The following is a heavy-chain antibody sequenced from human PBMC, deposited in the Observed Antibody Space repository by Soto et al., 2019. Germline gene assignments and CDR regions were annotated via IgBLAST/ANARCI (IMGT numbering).Heavy chain of an antibody. D-gene: IGHD1-26*01. J-gene: IGHJ4*02. CDR3: ARDSMLMGASPLNY. Sequence: GASVKVSCTASGYTFTSYGISWVRQAPGQGLEWMGWISAYNGNTNYAQKLQGRVTMTTDTSTSTAYMELRSLRSDDTAVYYCARDSMLMGASPLNYWGLGTLVTVSS. CDR2: ISAYNGNT. V-gene: IGHV1-18*01. CDR1: GYTFTSYG.